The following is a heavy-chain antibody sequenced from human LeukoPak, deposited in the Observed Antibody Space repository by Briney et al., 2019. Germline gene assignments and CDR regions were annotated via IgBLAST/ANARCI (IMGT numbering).Heavy chain of an antibody. CDR3: ARGWNWLLAFDY. Sequence: GASVKVSCKASGYTFTGYYMHWVRQAPGQGLEWMGIINPSGGSTSYAQKFQGRVTTTRDTSTSTVYMELSSLRSEDTAVYYCARGWNWLLAFDYWGQGTLVTVSS. CDR1: GYTFTGYY. J-gene: IGHJ4*02. D-gene: IGHD2-15*01. CDR2: INPSGGST. V-gene: IGHV1-46*01.